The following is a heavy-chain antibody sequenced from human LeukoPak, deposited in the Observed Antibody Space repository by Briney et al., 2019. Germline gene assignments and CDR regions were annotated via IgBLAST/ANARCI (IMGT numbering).Heavy chain of an antibody. CDR2: ISYDDTNK. CDR3: ARVPMVRGIAIAEADY. V-gene: IGHV3-30*04. D-gene: IGHD3-10*01. CDR1: GFTFSNYA. Sequence: GGSLRLSCAASGFTFSNYALHWVRQAPGKGLEWVAVISYDDTNKYYVDSVKGRFTISRDNSKNTLYLQMNSLRAEDTAVYYCARVPMVRGIAIAEADYWGQGTLVTVSS. J-gene: IGHJ4*02.